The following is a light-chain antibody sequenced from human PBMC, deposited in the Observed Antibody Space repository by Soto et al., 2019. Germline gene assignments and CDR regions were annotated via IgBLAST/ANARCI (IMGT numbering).Light chain of an antibody. V-gene: IGKV3-15*01. Sequence: EIVMTQSPATLSVSPGERATLSCRASQSFSSNLAWYQQKPGQPPRLLIYGASTRATGIPARFSGGGSGADFTLTISSLQPEDVATYYCQQSYSTPHFGPGTKVDIK. CDR1: QSFSSN. CDR3: QQSYSTPH. J-gene: IGKJ3*01. CDR2: GAS.